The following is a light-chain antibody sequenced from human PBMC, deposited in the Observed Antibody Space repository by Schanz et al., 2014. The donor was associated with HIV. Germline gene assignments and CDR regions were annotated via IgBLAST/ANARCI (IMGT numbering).Light chain of an antibody. CDR3: QTWGTGIHV. CDR2: LNSDGSH. CDR1: SGHSSYA. Sequence: QSVLTQSPSASASLGASVKLTCTLSSGHSSYAIAWHQQQPEKGPRYLMKLNSDGSHSKGDGIPDRFSGSSSGAERHLTISSLQSEDEADYYCQTWGTGIHVFGGGTKLTVL. V-gene: IGLV4-69*01. J-gene: IGLJ3*02.